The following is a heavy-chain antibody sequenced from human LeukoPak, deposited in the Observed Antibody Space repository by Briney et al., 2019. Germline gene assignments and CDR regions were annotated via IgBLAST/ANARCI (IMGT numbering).Heavy chain of an antibody. CDR2: ISGGSGTI. V-gene: IGHV3-48*01. D-gene: IGHD4-17*01. Sequence: GGSLRLSCAASGFTFTNYNMNWVRQAPGKGLEWISYISGGSGTIYYADSVRGRFTVSRDNAKDSLWLQMDSLRVEDTAVYFCARLYGDWFDPWGPGTLVAVSS. CDR1: GFTFTNYN. CDR3: ARLYGDWFDP. J-gene: IGHJ5*02.